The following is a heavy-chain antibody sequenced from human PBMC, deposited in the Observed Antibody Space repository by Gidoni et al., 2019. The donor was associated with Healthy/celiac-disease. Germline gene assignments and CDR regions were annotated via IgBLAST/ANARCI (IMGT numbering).Heavy chain of an antibody. CDR2: INHSGST. CDR3: ARDGLRGYSYSY. J-gene: IGHJ4*02. CDR1: GGSFSGYY. Sequence: QVQLQQWGAGLLKPSETLSLTCAVYGGSFSGYYWSWIRQPPGKGLEWIGEINHSGSTNYNPSLKSRVTISVDTSKNQFSLKLSSVTAADTAVYYCARDGLRGYSYSYWGQGTLVTVSS. D-gene: IGHD5-18*01. V-gene: IGHV4-34*01.